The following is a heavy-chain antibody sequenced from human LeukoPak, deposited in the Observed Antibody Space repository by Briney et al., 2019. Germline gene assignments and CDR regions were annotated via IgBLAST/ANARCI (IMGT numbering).Heavy chain of an antibody. CDR1: GFTFSLHA. CDR3: ARDRAYGSTTYRAFDI. V-gene: IGHV3-48*02. D-gene: IGHD3-10*01. J-gene: IGHJ3*02. CDR2: VPSSSRTI. Sequence: GGSLRLSCVASGFTFSLHAMNWVRQAPGKGLEWISFVPSSSRTIYYADSVKGRFTISRDNDKNSLYLQMNSLRDEDTAVYYCARDRAYGSTTYRAFDIWGQGTMVTVSS.